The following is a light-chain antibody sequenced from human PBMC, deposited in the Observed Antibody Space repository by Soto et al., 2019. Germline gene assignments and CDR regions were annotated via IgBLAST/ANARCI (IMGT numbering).Light chain of an antibody. Sequence: EIVLTQSPVTLSLSPGESATLSCRTSQSVRSYLAWYQQKPGQAPRLLMYDASNRATGIPARFRGSGSGTDFTLTISSREPEDFAVYYCQQRSDWPLTFGGGTKVEIK. CDR1: QSVRSY. CDR2: DAS. J-gene: IGKJ4*01. V-gene: IGKV3-11*01. CDR3: QQRSDWPLT.